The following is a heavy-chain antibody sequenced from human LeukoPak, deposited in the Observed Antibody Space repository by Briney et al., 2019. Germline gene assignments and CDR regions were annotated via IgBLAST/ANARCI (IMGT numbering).Heavy chain of an antibody. Sequence: PGGSLRLSCAGSGFTFSSYWMHWVRQAPGKGLEWVANIKQDGSEKYYVDSVKGRFTISRDNAKNSLYLQMNSLRAEDTAVYYCARLKSYYDSSGYIVGIDYWGQGTLVTVSS. CDR2: IKQDGSEK. J-gene: IGHJ4*02. D-gene: IGHD3-22*01. V-gene: IGHV3-7*01. CDR1: GFTFSSYW. CDR3: ARLKSYYDSSGYIVGIDY.